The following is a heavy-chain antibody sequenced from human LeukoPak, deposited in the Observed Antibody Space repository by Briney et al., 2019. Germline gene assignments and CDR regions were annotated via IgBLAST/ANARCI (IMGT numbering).Heavy chain of an antibody. J-gene: IGHJ4*02. V-gene: IGHV4-59*01. Sequence: PSETLSLTCTVSGGSISSYYWDWIRQSPGKGLEWIGYIYYSGNTNYNPSLKSRVTISVDTSKNQVSLKLGSGPAAAPAVYYCARGGGDSSSSQDFDYWGQGTLVTVSS. D-gene: IGHD6-13*01. CDR2: IYYSGNT. CDR3: ARGGGDSSSSQDFDY. CDR1: GGSISSYY.